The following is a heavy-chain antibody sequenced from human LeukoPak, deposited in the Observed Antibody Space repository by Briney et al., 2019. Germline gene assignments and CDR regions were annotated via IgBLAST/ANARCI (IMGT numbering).Heavy chain of an antibody. CDR3: ARYGYSSRRYDAFDI. D-gene: IGHD6-13*01. V-gene: IGHV3-48*04. CDR2: ISSSSSTI. Sequence: GGSLRLSCAASGFTFSSYSMNWVRQAPGKGLEWVSYISSSSSTIYYADSVKGRFTISRDNAKNSLYLQMNSLRAEGTAVYYCARYGYSSRRYDAFDIWGQGTMVTVSS. CDR1: GFTFSSYS. J-gene: IGHJ3*02.